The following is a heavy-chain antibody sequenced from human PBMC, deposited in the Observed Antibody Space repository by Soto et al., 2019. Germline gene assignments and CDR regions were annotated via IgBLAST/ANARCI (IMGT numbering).Heavy chain of an antibody. Sequence: QVQLVQSGAEVKKPGSSVKVSCKASGGTFSSYAISWVRQAPGQGLEWMGGIIPIFGTANYAQKFQGRVTITADESTTTAYMELSSLRSEDTAVYYCARDRSIAAAGTDYFDYWGQGTLVTVSS. V-gene: IGHV1-69*01. J-gene: IGHJ4*02. CDR3: ARDRSIAAAGTDYFDY. CDR2: IIPIFGTA. D-gene: IGHD6-13*01. CDR1: GGTFSSYA.